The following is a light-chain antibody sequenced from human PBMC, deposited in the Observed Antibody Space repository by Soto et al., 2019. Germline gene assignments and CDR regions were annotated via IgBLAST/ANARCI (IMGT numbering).Light chain of an antibody. CDR1: SSNIGAGYD. V-gene: IGLV1-40*01. Sequence: QPVLTQPPSVSGAPGQRVTISCTGSSSNIGAGYDVHWYQQLPGTAPKLLIYGNSNRPSGVPDRFSGSKSGTSASLAFTGLQAEDEADYYCQSYDSSLSGYVFGTGTKLTVL. CDR3: QSYDSSLSGYV. J-gene: IGLJ1*01. CDR2: GNS.